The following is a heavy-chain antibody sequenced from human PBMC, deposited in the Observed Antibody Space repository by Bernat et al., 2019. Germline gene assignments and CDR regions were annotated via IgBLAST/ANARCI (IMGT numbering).Heavy chain of an antibody. CDR1: GGSLSDYY. CDR2: INNNGTT. V-gene: IGHV4-34*01. CDR3: ARGGGYCSGGSCSWFDP. J-gene: IGHJ5*02. Sequence: QVQLQQWGTGLLKPSETLSLTCAVYGGSLSDYYWTWLRQPPGKGLEWIGEINNNGTTNYNPSLKSRVTISVDTSKNQFSLKVSYVTAADTAVFFCARGGGYCSGGSCSWFDPWGQGTLVTVSS. D-gene: IGHD2-15*01.